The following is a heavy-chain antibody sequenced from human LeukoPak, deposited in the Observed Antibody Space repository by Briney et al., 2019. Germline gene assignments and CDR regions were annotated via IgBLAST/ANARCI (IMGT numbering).Heavy chain of an antibody. J-gene: IGHJ6*02. CDR1: GYTFTSYY. V-gene: IGHV1-46*01. D-gene: IGHD2-2*01. Sequence: ASVKVSCKASGYTFTSYYMHWVRQAPGQGLEWMGIINPSGGSTSYAQKFQGRVTMTRDTSTSTVYMELSSLRSEDTAVYYCARRDIVVVPAAIEYYYYGMDVWGQGTTVTVSS. CDR2: INPSGGST. CDR3: ARRDIVVVPAAIEYYYYGMDV.